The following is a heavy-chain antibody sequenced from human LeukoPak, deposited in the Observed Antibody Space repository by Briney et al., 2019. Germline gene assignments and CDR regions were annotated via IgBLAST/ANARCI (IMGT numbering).Heavy chain of an antibody. D-gene: IGHD3-10*01. CDR2: INPNSGDT. V-gene: IGHV1-2*06. CDR3: ARGYGSGSYWFDP. J-gene: IGHJ5*02. Sequence: ASVKVSCKASGYTFTAYHMHWVRQAPGQGLEWMGRINPNSGDTNYAQKFQGRVTMTRDTSISTAYMELRSLRSDDTAVYYCARGYGSGSYWFDPWGQGTLVTVSS. CDR1: GYTFTAYH.